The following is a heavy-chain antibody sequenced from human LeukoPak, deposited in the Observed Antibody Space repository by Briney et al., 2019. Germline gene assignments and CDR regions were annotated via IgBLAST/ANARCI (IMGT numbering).Heavy chain of an antibody. CDR1: GDSMRSYF. D-gene: IGHD4-23*01. CDR2: IYYSGAI. Sequence: SETLSLTCTVSGDSMRSYFWSWIRQPPGKGLEWIGYIYYSGAINYNPFLKSRVTISVDASKNQFSLKLSSVTAADTAVYYCAREVDYGGGGDYWGQGTLVTVSS. J-gene: IGHJ4*02. CDR3: AREVDYGGGGDY. V-gene: IGHV4-59*12.